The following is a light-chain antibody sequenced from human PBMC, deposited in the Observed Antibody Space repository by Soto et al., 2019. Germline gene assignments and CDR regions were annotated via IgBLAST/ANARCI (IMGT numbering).Light chain of an antibody. J-gene: IGKJ1*01. CDR3: QQTLSFPPT. CDR1: QTVGRS. V-gene: IGKV3-11*01. Sequence: EIVLTQSPATLSLSPGERATLSCRASQTVGRSLAWYQQKPGQAPRLLISDASNRATGIPARFSGSGSGTDFTLTISSLESEDFATYYCQQTLSFPPTFGQGTKV. CDR2: DAS.